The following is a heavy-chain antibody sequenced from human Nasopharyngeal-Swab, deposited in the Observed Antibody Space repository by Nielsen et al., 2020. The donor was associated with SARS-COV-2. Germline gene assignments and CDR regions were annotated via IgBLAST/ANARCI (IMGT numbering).Heavy chain of an antibody. D-gene: IGHD4-11*01. V-gene: IGHV4-59*08. CDR1: GGSISSYY. J-gene: IGHJ6*02. CDR3: ARLKPDTTYSNYGMDV. Sequence: SETLSLTCTVSGGSISSYYWSWIRQPPGNGLEWIAYIFYSGNANYNPSLQSRVTISLDTSQSQFSLKLRSVTAADTAVYYCARLKPDTTYSNYGMDVWGQGTTVTVSS. CDR2: IFYSGNA.